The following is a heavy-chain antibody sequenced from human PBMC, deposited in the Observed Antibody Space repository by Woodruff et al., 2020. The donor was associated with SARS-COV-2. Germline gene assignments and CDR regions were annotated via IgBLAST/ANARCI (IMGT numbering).Heavy chain of an antibody. CDR3: TTIATGGDYVWRADSRYMDV. D-gene: IGHD4-17*01. Sequence: GLEWVGRIKRKTDGGTADYAAPVKGRCTISRDDSKNTLYLQMNSLKTEDTAVYYCTTIATGGDYVWRADSRYMDVWGKGTTVT. CDR2: IKRKTDGGTA. V-gene: IGHV3-15*07. J-gene: IGHJ6*03.